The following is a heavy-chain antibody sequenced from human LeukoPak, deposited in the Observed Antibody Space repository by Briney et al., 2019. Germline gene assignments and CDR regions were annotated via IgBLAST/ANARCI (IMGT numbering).Heavy chain of an antibody. CDR3: AREEVVAATAWFDY. Sequence: PGGSLRLSCAASGFTFSSYAMHWVRQAPGKGLEWVAVISYDGSNKYYADSVKGRFTISRDNSKNTLYLQMNSLRAEDTAVYYCAREEVVAATAWFDYWGQGTLVSVSS. CDR2: ISYDGSNK. CDR1: GFTFSSYA. D-gene: IGHD2-15*01. J-gene: IGHJ4*02. V-gene: IGHV3-30*04.